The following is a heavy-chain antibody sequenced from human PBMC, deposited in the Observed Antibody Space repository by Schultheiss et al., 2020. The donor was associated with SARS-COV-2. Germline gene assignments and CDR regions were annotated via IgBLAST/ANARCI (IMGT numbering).Heavy chain of an antibody. V-gene: IGHV4-59*01. CDR3: AREAYGSGSPDAFDI. CDR2: IYYSGST. J-gene: IGHJ3*02. CDR1: GGSIDSYY. Sequence: SETLSLTCTVSGGSIDSYYWSWIRQPAGKGLEWIGSIYYSGSTYYNPSLKSRVTISVDTSKNQFSLKLSSVTAADTAVYYCAREAYGSGSPDAFDIWGQGTMVTVSS. D-gene: IGHD3-10*01.